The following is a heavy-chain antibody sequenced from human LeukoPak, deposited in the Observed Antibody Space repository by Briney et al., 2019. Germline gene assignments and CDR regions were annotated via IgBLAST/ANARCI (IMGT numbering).Heavy chain of an antibody. CDR1: GGSISSGGYS. J-gene: IGHJ1*01. CDR3: ARGPRGYYDSSGPMGDEYFQH. Sequence: SETLSLTCAVSGGSISSGGYSWSWIRQPPGKGLEWIGYIYHSGSTYYNPSLKSRVTISVDRSKNQFSLKLSSVTAADTAVYYCARGPRGYYDSSGPMGDEYFQHWGQGTLVTVSS. V-gene: IGHV4-30-2*01. D-gene: IGHD3-22*01. CDR2: IYHSGST.